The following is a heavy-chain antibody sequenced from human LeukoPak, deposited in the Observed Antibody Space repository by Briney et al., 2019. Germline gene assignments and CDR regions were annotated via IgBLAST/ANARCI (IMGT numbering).Heavy chain of an antibody. V-gene: IGHV3-23*01. D-gene: IGHD1-26*01. CDR1: GFTVSNNY. CDR3: AKDPHGRYAEYFQH. J-gene: IGHJ1*01. CDR2: ISGSGGST. Sequence: GGSLRLSCAASGFTVSNNYMSWVRQAPGKGLEWVSAISGSGGSTYYADSVKGRFTISRDNSKNTLYLQMNSLRAEDTAVYYCAKDPHGRYAEYFQHWGQGTLVTVSS.